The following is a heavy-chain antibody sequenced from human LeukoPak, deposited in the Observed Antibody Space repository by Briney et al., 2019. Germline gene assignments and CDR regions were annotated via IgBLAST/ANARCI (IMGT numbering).Heavy chain of an antibody. Sequence: SETLSLTCAVYGGSISSGGYYWSWIRQPPGKGLEWIGEINHSGSTNYNPSLKSRVTISVDTSKNQFSLKLSSVTAADTAVYYCARGPVPSDTAMAPYYYGMDVWGQGTTVTVSS. J-gene: IGHJ6*02. CDR1: GGSISSGGYY. CDR2: INHSGST. D-gene: IGHD5-18*01. V-gene: IGHV4-34*01. CDR3: ARGPVPSDTAMAPYYYGMDV.